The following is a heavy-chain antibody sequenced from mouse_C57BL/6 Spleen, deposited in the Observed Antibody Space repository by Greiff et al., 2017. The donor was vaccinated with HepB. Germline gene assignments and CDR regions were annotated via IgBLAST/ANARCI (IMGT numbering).Heavy chain of an antibody. CDR1: GFTFSSYG. CDR2: ISSGGSYT. V-gene: IGHV5-6*01. D-gene: IGHD2-5*01. CDR3: ARNPRYSNFSMDY. J-gene: IGHJ4*01. Sequence: EVKLMESGGDLVKPGGSLKLSCAASGFTFSSYGMSWVRQTPDKRLEWVATISSGGSYTYYPDSVKGRFTISRDNAKNTLYLQMSSLKSEDTAMYYCARNPRYSNFSMDYWGQGTSVTVSS.